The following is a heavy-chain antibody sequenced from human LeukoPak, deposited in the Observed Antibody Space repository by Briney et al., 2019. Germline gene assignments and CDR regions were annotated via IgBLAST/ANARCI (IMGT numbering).Heavy chain of an antibody. J-gene: IGHJ4*02. Sequence: TGGSLRLSGVASGSLFNNYERDWVRQAPGKGLEGVSYISGSGLSIYYADSVKGRFEIARDNAKNSLYLPMNSLRVEDTAVYYCAGDNIENGDLDSLDSWGQGTLVTVSS. V-gene: IGHV3-48*03. CDR1: GSLFNNYE. D-gene: IGHD4-17*01. CDR2: ISGSGLSI. CDR3: AGDNIENGDLDSLDS.